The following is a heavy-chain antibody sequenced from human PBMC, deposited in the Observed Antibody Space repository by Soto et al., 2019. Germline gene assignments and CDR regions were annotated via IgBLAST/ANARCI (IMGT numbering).Heavy chain of an antibody. J-gene: IGHJ5*02. CDR3: ARVVRSDYDFWSGYYIGNWFDP. CDR2: IYYSGST. Sequence: SETLSLTCTVSGGSISSYYWSWIRQPPGKGLEWIGYIYYSGSTNYTPSLKSRVTISVDTSKNQFSLKLSSVTAADTAVYYCARVVRSDYDFWSGYYIGNWFDPWGQGTLVTVSS. V-gene: IGHV4-59*01. CDR1: GGSISSYY. D-gene: IGHD3-3*01.